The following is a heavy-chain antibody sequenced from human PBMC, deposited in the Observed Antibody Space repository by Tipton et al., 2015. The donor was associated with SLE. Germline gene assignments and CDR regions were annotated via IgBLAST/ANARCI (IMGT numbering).Heavy chain of an antibody. CDR3: AREKENAGWFWLNAFDV. Sequence: LRLSCSVSGDSMNNYYWSWIRQPAGMPLEWIGRIYKTGITNYNPSLKGRLSMSVDTSKAHFSLNRNSVTAADTAIYYCAREKENAGWFWLNAFDVWGRGTLVTVST. V-gene: IGHV4-4*07. CDR2: IYKTGIT. J-gene: IGHJ3*01. D-gene: IGHD6-19*01. CDR1: GDSMNNYY.